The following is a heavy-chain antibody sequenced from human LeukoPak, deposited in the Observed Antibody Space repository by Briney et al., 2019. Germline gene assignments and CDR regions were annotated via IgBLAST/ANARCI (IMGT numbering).Heavy chain of an antibody. CDR2: IYHSGST. CDR1: GYSISSGYY. J-gene: IGHJ5*02. D-gene: IGHD2-21*02. V-gene: IGHV4-38-2*01. CDR3: ARHMVTLNWFDP. Sequence: PSETLSLTCAVSGYSISSGYYWGWIRQPPGKGLEWIGSIYHSGSTYYNPSLRSRVTISVDTSKNQFSLKLSSVTAADTAVYYCARHMVTLNWFDPWGQGTLVTVSS.